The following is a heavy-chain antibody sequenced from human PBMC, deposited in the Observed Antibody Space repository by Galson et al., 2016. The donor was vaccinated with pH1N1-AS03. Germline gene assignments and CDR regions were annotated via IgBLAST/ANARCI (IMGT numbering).Heavy chain of an antibody. Sequence: SETLSLTCTVSGDSLNSKIHYWAWIRQPPGKGLEWIGSLYYDGHTNYNPSLKSRISMSVDTSKNQLSLILNSVTAADTAVYFCARHYAWYYDFRPDVWGRGTTVTVSS. V-gene: IGHV4-39*01. J-gene: IGHJ6*02. CDR1: GDSLNSKIHY. CDR3: ARHYAWYYDFRPDV. CDR2: LYYDGHT. D-gene: IGHD3/OR15-3a*01.